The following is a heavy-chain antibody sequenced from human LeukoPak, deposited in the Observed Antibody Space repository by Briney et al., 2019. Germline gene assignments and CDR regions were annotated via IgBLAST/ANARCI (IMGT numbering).Heavy chain of an antibody. CDR3: ARCQIPAAGTGAFDV. Sequence: GGSLRLSCAASGFTFSTYAMTWVRQAPGKGLEWVSAFSATDGSAQYADSLKGRFTISRDSTTNTLFLQINGLRAEDTAVYYCARCQIPAAGTGAFDVWGQGTMVTVSS. V-gene: IGHV3-23*01. D-gene: IGHD6-13*01. CDR1: GFTFSTYA. J-gene: IGHJ3*01. CDR2: FSATDGSA.